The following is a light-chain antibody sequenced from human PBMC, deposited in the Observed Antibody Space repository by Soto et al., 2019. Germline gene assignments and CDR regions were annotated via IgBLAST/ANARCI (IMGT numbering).Light chain of an antibody. J-gene: IGLJ1*01. CDR3: GSYSSASPSYL. V-gene: IGLV1-40*01. Sequence: QSVLTQPPSVSGAPGQRVTLSCTGNTSNLGAGYDVHWYQQLPGAAPKLVIFGNRNRPSGVPERFSGSKSGTSASLAITGLQAEDEADYYCGSYSSASPSYLFGTGTKLTVL. CDR1: TSNLGAGYD. CDR2: GNR.